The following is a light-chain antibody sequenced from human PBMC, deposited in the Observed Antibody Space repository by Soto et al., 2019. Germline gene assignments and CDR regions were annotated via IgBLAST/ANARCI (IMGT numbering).Light chain of an antibody. CDR1: QGISNY. V-gene: IGKV1-27*01. CDR3: QQFNDVSWT. Sequence: DIHMTQSPSSLSASVGDRVTITCRASQGISNYLAWYQQKPGKVPKLLIYAASTLQSGVPSRFSDSGSWTDFHLTISSLEPEVVATYYCQQFNDVSWTCGPGTNVQI. CDR2: AAS. J-gene: IGKJ1*01.